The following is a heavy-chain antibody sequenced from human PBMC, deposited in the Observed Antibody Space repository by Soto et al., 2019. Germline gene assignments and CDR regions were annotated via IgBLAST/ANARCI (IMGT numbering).Heavy chain of an antibody. CDR3: ARVVPESSGWFFAFDI. D-gene: IGHD6-19*01. CDR1: GYTFTSYG. J-gene: IGHJ3*02. Sequence: QVQLVQSGAEVKKPGASVKVSCKASGYTFTSYGISWVRQAPGQGLEWMGWISAYNGNTNYAQKLQGRVTMTTDTXTXXAYMELRSLRSDDTAVYYCARVVPESSGWFFAFDIWGQGTMVTVSS. V-gene: IGHV1-18*01. CDR2: ISAYNGNT.